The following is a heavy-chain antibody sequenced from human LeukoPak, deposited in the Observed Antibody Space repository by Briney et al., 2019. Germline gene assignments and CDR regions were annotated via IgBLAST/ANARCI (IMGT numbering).Heavy chain of an antibody. Sequence: SVKVSCKASGGTFSSYAISWVRQAPGQGLEWMGRIIPILGIANYAQKFQGRVTITADKSTSTAYMELNSLRAEDTAVYYCASNLRFLEWYFDCWGQGTLVTVSS. CDR2: IIPILGIA. CDR1: GGTFSSYA. V-gene: IGHV1-69*04. J-gene: IGHJ4*02. CDR3: ASNLRFLEWYFDC. D-gene: IGHD3-3*01.